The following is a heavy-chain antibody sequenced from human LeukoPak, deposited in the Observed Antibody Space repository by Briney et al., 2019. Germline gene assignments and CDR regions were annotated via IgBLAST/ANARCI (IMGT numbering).Heavy chain of an antibody. D-gene: IGHD2-15*01. V-gene: IGHV3-23*01. CDR2: ISGSGGST. Sequence: QTGGSLRLSCAASGFTFSSYAMSWVRQAPGKGLEWVSAISGSGGSTYYADSVKGRFTISRDNSKNTLYLQMNSLRAEDTAVYYCARTASSCSGGSCSYDYWGQGTLVTVSS. CDR1: GFTFSSYA. CDR3: ARTASSCSGGSCSYDY. J-gene: IGHJ4*02.